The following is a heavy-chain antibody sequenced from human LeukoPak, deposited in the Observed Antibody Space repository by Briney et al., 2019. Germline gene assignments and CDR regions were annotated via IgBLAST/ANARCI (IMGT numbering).Heavy chain of an antibody. V-gene: IGHV4-61*02. CDR2: ISSSGST. D-gene: IGHD3-22*01. Sequence: SETLSLTYTVAGDSISSGDYYWSWIRQPAGKGLEWIGRISSSGSTNYNPSLKSRVTISVDTSKNQFSLKLSSVTAADTAVYFCARGPYSYDSSGAFDIWGQGTMVTVSS. CDR1: GDSISSGDYY. J-gene: IGHJ3*02. CDR3: ARGPYSYDSSGAFDI.